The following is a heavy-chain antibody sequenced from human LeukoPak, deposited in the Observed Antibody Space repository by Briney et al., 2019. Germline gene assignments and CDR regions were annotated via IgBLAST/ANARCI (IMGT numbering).Heavy chain of an antibody. Sequence: GGSLRLSCAASGFTVSSNYMSWVRQAPGKGLEWVSVIYSGGSTYYADSVKGRFTISRDNSKNTLYLQMNSLRAEDTAVYYCARGTRMTPFDYWDQGTLVTVSS. D-gene: IGHD1-14*01. CDR2: IYSGGST. V-gene: IGHV3-53*01. CDR1: GFTVSSNY. CDR3: ARGTRMTPFDY. J-gene: IGHJ4*02.